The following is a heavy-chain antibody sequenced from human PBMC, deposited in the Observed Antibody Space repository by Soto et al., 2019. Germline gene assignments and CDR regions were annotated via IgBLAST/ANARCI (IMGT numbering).Heavy chain of an antibody. CDR1: GGAFSSYA. CDR3: ARGVPAALGAGYNWFDP. Sequence: QVQLVQSGAEVKKPGSSVKVSCKTSGGAFSSYAISWVRQAPGQGLEWMGGIVPILRRADYAQKFQGRVTVTADEAASTAYMELTSLRSEDTAVYYCARGVPAALGAGYNWFDPWGQGTLVTVSS. J-gene: IGHJ5*02. D-gene: IGHD2-2*01. V-gene: IGHV1-69*01. CDR2: IVPILRRA.